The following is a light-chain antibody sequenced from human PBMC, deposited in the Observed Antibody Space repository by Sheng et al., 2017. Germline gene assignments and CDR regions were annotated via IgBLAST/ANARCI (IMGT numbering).Light chain of an antibody. CDR1: QSISTW. Sequence: DIQMTQSPSTLSASVGDRVTIPCRASQSISTWLAWYQQKPGKAPNLLIYKASSLESGVPSRFSGSGSGTEFTLTISSLQSDDFATYYCQQYNSYPFTFGPGTKVDIK. V-gene: IGKV1-5*03. CDR2: KAS. J-gene: IGKJ3*01. CDR3: QQYNSYPFT.